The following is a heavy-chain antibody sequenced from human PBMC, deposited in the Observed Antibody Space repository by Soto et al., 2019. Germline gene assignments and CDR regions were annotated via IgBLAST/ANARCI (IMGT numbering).Heavy chain of an antibody. CDR2: ISSSSSYI. CDR3: AHHQRTTARQLGYFDY. V-gene: IGHV3-21*04. Sequence: EVQLVESGGGLVKPGGSLRLSCAASGFTFSSYSMNWVRQAPGKGLEWVSSISSSSSYIYYADSVKGRFTISRDNSKNTLYLQMNSLRAEDTAVYYCAHHQRTTARQLGYFDYWGQGTLVTVSS. CDR1: GFTFSSYS. D-gene: IGHD6-6*01. J-gene: IGHJ4*02.